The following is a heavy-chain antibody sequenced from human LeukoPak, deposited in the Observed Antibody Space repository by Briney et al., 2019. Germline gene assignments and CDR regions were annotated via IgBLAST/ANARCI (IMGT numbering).Heavy chain of an antibody. Sequence: PSETLSLTCTVSGYSISSGYYWGWIRQPPGKGLEWIGSIYHSGSTYYNPSLKSRVTISVDTSKNQFSLKLSSVTAADTAVYYCARPFIAARYYYYYMDVWGKGTTVTVSS. CDR2: IYHSGST. D-gene: IGHD6-6*01. V-gene: IGHV4-38-2*02. J-gene: IGHJ6*03. CDR3: ARPFIAARYYYYYMDV. CDR1: GYSISSGYY.